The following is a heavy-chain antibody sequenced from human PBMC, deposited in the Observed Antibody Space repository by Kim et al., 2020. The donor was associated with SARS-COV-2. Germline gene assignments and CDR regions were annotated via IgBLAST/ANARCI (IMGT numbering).Heavy chain of an antibody. CDR1: GDSVSSNSAA. V-gene: IGHV6-1*01. CDR3: ARVVAKRSYYYYGMDV. CDR2: TYYRYKWYN. Sequence: SQTLSLTCAISGDSVSSNSAAWNWIRQSPSRGLEWLGRTYYRYKWYNDYAVSVKSRITINPDTSKNQFSLQLNSVTPEDTAVYYCARVVAKRSYYYYGMDVWGQGTTVTVSS. J-gene: IGHJ6*02. D-gene: IGHD5-12*01.